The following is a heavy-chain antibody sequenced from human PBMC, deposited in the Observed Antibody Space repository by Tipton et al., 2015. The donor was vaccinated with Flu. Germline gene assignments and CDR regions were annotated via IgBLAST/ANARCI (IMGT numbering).Heavy chain of an antibody. J-gene: IGHJ4*02. CDR3: AREEIAARPDYFDY. CDR1: GYSISSGYY. CDR2: IYYSGST. D-gene: IGHD6-6*01. V-gene: IGHV4-38-2*02. Sequence: TLSLTCTVSGYSISSGYYWGWIRQPPGKGLEWIGSIYYSGSTYYNPSLKSRVTISVDTSKNQFSLKLSSVTGADTAVYYCAREEIAARPDYFDYWGQGTLVTVSS.